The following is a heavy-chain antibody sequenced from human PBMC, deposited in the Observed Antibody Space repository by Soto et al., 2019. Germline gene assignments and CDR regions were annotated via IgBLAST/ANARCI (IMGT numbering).Heavy chain of an antibody. CDR2: INHSGST. CDR1: GESFSGYY. V-gene: IGHV4-34*01. CDR3: ARDSSTVTTENQH. D-gene: IGHD4-17*01. Sequence: SETLSLTCAVYGESFSGYYWSWIRQPPGKGLEWIGEINHSGSTNYNPSLKSRVTISVDTSKNQFSLKLSSVTAADTAVYYCARDSSTVTTENQHWGQGTLVTVSS. J-gene: IGHJ1*01.